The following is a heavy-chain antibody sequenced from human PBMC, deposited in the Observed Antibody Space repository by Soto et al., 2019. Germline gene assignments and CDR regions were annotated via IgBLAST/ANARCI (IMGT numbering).Heavy chain of an antibody. CDR3: STGVVRGFSAGY. D-gene: IGHD3-10*01. CDR1: GFTFSNAW. CDR2: ITSKTDGGTT. J-gene: IGHJ4*02. Sequence: EVQLLESGGGLVKPGGSLRLSCAASGFTFSNAWMSWVRQAPGKGLEWVGRITSKTDGGTTDYAAPVQGRFTISRDDSENTLYLQMTSLKTEDTAVYYCSTGVVRGFSAGYWGQGTLVTVSS. V-gene: IGHV3-15*01.